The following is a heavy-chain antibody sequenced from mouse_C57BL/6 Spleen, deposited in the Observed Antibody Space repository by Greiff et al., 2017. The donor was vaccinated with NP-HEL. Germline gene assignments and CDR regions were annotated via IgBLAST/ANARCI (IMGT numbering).Heavy chain of an antibody. CDR3: ARYDYDGMDY. D-gene: IGHD2-4*01. CDR2: IRNKANGYTT. V-gene: IGHV7-3*01. J-gene: IGHJ4*01. Sequence: EVKLMESGGGLVQPGGSLSLSCAASGFTFTDYYMSWVRQPPGKALEWLGFIRNKANGYTTEYSASVKGRFTISRDNSQSILYLQMNALRAEDSATYYCARYDYDGMDYWGQGTSVTVSS. CDR1: GFTFTDYY.